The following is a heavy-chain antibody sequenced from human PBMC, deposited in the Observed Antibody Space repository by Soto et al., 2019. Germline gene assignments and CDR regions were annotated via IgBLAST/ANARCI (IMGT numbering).Heavy chain of an antibody. CDR1: GFTFSSYG. J-gene: IGHJ3*02. Sequence: QVQLVESGGGVVQPGRSLRLSCAASGFTFSSYGMHWVRQAPGKGLEWVAVIWYDGSNKYYADSVKGRFTISRDNSKNTLYLQMNSLRAEDTAVYYCASTGDYHDAFDIWGQGTMVTVSS. CDR3: ASTGDYHDAFDI. V-gene: IGHV3-33*01. CDR2: IWYDGSNK. D-gene: IGHD4-17*01.